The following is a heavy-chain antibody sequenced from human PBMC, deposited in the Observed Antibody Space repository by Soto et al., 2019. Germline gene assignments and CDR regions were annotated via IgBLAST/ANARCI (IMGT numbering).Heavy chain of an antibody. D-gene: IGHD3-22*01. J-gene: IGHJ6*02. CDR3: ARATLDSDSLLV. Sequence: TLSLTCPVSGGSISSGGYYWSWIRQHPGKGLEWIGYIYYSGSTYYNPSLKSRVTISVDTSKNQFSLKLSSVTAADTAVYYCARATLDSDSLLVWGQGTTVTVSS. V-gene: IGHV4-31*03. CDR1: GGSISSGGYY. CDR2: IYYSGST.